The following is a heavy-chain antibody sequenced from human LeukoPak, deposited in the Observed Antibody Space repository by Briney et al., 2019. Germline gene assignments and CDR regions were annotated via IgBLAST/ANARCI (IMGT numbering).Heavy chain of an antibody. J-gene: IGHJ4*02. CDR3: AKDRKLGY. CDR2: IYHSGST. D-gene: IGHD1-14*01. Sequence: SETLSLTCTVSGYSISGGYYWGWIRQPPGKGLEWIGSIYHSGSTNYNPSLKSRVTISVDTSKNQFSLKLSSVTAADTAVYYCAKDRKLGYWGQGTLVTVSS. CDR1: GYSISGGYY. V-gene: IGHV4-38-2*02.